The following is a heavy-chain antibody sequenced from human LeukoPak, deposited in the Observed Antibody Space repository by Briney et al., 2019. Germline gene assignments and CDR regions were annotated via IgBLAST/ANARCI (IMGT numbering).Heavy chain of an antibody. CDR1: GFTFSSYA. CDR2: ISDSGVST. D-gene: IGHD4-4*01. Sequence: GGSLRLSCAASGFTFSSYAMSWVRQAPGKGLEWVSAISDSGVSTYYADAVKGRFTISRDNSKNTLYLQMNSLRAEDTAVYYCANFRNIFDYWGQGTLVTVSS. J-gene: IGHJ4*02. V-gene: IGHV3-23*01. CDR3: ANFRNIFDY.